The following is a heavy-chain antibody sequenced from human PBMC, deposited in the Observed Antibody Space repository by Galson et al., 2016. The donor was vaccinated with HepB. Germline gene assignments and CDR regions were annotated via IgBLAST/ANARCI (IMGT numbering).Heavy chain of an antibody. CDR1: VFTVSGNY. D-gene: IGHD2-2*01. J-gene: IGHJ4*02. CDR3: ARALWGQSCSSTSCVTGGLDY. CDR2: IYSGGGT. Sequence: SLRLSCAASVFTVSGNYLTWVRQAPGRAPECVSIIYSGGGTYYADSVKGRFTISRDSSKNTMYLQMNSLRVEDTAVYYCARALWGQSCSSTSCVTGGLDYWGPGTLVTVSS. V-gene: IGHV3-53*01.